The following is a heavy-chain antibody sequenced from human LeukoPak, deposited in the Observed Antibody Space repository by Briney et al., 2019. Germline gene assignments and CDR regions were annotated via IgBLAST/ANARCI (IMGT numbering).Heavy chain of an antibody. CDR3: ARVGTFYYGSGSPGVMDV. Sequence: GGSLRLSCAASGFTFSTYAMSWVRQAPGKGLEWVSLITGSADNTYYADSVRGRFTISRDNAKNSLYLQMNSLRAEDTAVYYCARVGTFYYGSGSPGVMDVWGKGTTVTISS. J-gene: IGHJ6*04. D-gene: IGHD3-10*01. V-gene: IGHV3-23*01. CDR1: GFTFSTYA. CDR2: ITGSADNT.